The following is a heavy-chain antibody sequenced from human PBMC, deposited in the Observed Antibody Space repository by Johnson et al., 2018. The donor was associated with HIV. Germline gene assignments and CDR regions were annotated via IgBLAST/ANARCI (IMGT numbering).Heavy chain of an antibody. CDR2: IKSKTDGGTT. CDR1: GFTFSNAW. CDR3: SSPNFWSGQSLSEAFDI. Sequence: VQVVESGGGLVQPGGSLRLSCAASGFTFSNAWMSWVRQAPGKGLEWVGRIKSKTDGGTTDYAAPVKGRFTISRDDSKNTLYLQMNSLRTEDTGVYYCSSPNFWSGQSLSEAFDIWGRGTMVTVSS. V-gene: IGHV3-15*01. D-gene: IGHD3-3*01. J-gene: IGHJ3*02.